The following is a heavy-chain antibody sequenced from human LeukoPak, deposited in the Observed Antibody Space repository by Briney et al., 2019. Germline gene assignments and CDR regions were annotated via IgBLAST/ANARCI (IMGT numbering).Heavy chain of an antibody. J-gene: IGHJ4*02. Sequence: PGGSLTLSCAASGFIFSSYEMNWVRQAPGKGLEWVSYISSSGSTIYYADSVKGGFTISRDNAKNSLYLQMNSLRAEDTAVYYGARDDSYGLDYWGQGTLVTVSS. CDR1: GFIFSSYE. D-gene: IGHD5-18*01. V-gene: IGHV3-48*03. CDR2: ISSSGSTI. CDR3: ARDDSYGLDY.